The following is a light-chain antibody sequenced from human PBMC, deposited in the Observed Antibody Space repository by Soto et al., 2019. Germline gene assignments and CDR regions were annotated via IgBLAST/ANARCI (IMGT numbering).Light chain of an antibody. CDR3: QQLNRFTRT. CDR2: SAS. Sequence: DIQLTQSPSFLSASVGDRVTITCRASQDISSYLAWYQQRPGKVPRFLTHSASTLQSGVPSRFSATGSGTTFTLTISSLQPEDLATYYCQQLNRFTRTFGQGTKVEV. CDR1: QDISSY. J-gene: IGKJ1*01. V-gene: IGKV1-9*01.